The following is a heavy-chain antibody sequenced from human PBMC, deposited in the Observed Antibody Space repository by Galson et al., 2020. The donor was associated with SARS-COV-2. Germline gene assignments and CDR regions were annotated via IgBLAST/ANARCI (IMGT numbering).Heavy chain of an antibody. J-gene: IGHJ5*02. CDR1: AFTFRSYA. Sequence: SLKISCAASAFTFRSYAMHWVRQAPGKGLEWVALISFDGNNTFYADSVKGRFTISRDNSKNTLYLEMNSLRAEDTAVYYCAKRGGLPTGRDNWFDPWGQGTLVTVSS. CDR3: AKRGGLPTGRDNWFDP. D-gene: IGHD1-1*01. V-gene: IGHV3-30-3*02. CDR2: ISFDGNNT.